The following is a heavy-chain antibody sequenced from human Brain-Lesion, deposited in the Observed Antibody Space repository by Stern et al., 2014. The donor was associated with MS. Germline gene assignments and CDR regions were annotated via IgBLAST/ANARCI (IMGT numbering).Heavy chain of an antibody. CDR3: ARDQRGITIFGVVTDYYYLGMDV. CDR1: GYIFTGYY. CDR2: IKPKTGGT. D-gene: IGHD3-3*01. J-gene: IGHJ6*02. Sequence: QVQLGQSGAEVKKPGASVKVSCKTSGYIFTGYYIHWVRQAPGQGLERMAWIKPKTGGTKHVKKFQGRVTMSRDTSISTAYVELSSLTSDDTAVYYCARDQRGITIFGVVTDYYYLGMDVWGQGTTVTVSS. V-gene: IGHV1-2*02.